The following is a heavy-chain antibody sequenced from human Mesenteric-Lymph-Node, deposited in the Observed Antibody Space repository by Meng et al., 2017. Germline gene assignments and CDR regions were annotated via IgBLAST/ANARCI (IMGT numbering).Heavy chain of an antibody. J-gene: IGHJ3*02. V-gene: IGHV3-74*01. Sequence: GESLKISCAASGFNFGDYWMGWVRQAPGKGLVWVSRINGDGSSTTYADSVEGRFTISRDNAKNTLYLQLNSLRAEDTAVYYCARDRWGWGDALDIWGQGTMVTVSS. D-gene: IGHD3-16*01. CDR1: GFNFGDYW. CDR2: INGDGSST. CDR3: ARDRWGWGDALDI.